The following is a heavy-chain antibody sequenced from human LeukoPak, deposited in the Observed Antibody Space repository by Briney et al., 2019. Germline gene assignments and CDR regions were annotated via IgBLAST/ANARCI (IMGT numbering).Heavy chain of an antibody. D-gene: IGHD2-8*01. J-gene: IGHJ1*01. V-gene: IGHV4-34*01. CDR2: INHSGST. CDR1: GGSFSGYY. CDR3: ARGRRMYCTNGVCLEYFQH. Sequence: SETLSLTCAVYGGSFSGYYWSWIRQPPGKWLEWIGEINHSGSTNYNPSLKSRVTISVDTSKNQFSLKLSSVTAADTAVYYCARGRRMYCTNGVCLEYFQHWGQGTLVTVSS.